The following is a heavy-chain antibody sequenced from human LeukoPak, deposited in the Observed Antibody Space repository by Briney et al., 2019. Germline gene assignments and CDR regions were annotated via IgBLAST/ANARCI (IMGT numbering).Heavy chain of an antibody. V-gene: IGHV5-51*01. Sequence: GESLRISCKGSGYSFTIYWIGWVRQMPGKGLEWMGIIYPGDSDTRYSPSFQGQVTISADKSIRTAYLQWSSLKASDTAMYYCAFSRDGNNYGAFDIWGQGTMVPVSS. CDR3: AFSRDGNNYGAFDI. J-gene: IGHJ3*02. CDR1: GYSFTIYW. D-gene: IGHD5-24*01. CDR2: IYPGDSDT.